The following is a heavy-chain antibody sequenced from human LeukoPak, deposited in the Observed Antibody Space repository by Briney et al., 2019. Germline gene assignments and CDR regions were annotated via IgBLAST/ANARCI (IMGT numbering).Heavy chain of an antibody. J-gene: IGHJ5*02. Sequence: ASVKVSCKASEYTFTSYYMHWVRQAPGQGLEWMGIINPSGGSTSYAQKFQGRVTMTRDMSTSTVYMELSSLRSEDTAVYYCARDNSVGDTAWWFDPWGQGTLVTVSS. CDR2: INPSGGST. D-gene: IGHD1-26*01. CDR3: ARDNSVGDTAWWFDP. V-gene: IGHV1-46*01. CDR1: EYTFTSYY.